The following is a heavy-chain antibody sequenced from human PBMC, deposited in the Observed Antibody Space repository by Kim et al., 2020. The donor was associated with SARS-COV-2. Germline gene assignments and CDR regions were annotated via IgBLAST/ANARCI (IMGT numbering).Heavy chain of an antibody. CDR2: IIPFIGTT. V-gene: IGHV1-69*06. Sequence: SVKVSCKASGDTFNKYAVNWVRQAPGPGLEWMGRIIPFIGTTTYAQRFRGRVIITADKSTSTVYMELRSLRSDDTAIYYCTRDRGDNWNDYLSDAFAPWGQGTLVTVSS. J-gene: IGHJ5*02. CDR3: TRDRGDNWNDYLSDAFAP. D-gene: IGHD1-20*01. CDR1: GDTFNKYA.